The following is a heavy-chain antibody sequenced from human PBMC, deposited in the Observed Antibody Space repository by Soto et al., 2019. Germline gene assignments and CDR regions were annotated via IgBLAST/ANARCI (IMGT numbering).Heavy chain of an antibody. D-gene: IGHD4-17*01. CDR1: GGSVSSGSYY. V-gene: IGHV4-61*01. J-gene: IGHJ3*02. Sequence: SETLSLTCTVSGGSVSSGSYYWSWIRQPPGKGLEWIGYIYYSGSTNYNPSLKSRVTISVDTSKNQFSLKLSSVTAADTAVYYCARAVGYGDYGLGAFDIWGQGTMVTVSS. CDR2: IYYSGST. CDR3: ARAVGYGDYGLGAFDI.